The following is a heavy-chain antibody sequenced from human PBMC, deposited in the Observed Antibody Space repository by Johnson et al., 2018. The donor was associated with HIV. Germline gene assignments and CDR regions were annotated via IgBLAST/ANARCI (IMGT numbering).Heavy chain of an antibody. V-gene: IGHV3-30*18. CDR1: GFTFSSYG. D-gene: IGHD6-6*01. CDR3: AKGGGSSTAFDI. J-gene: IGHJ3*02. Sequence: VLLVESGGGVVPPGRSLRLSCAASGFTFSSYGMHWVRQAPGKGLEWVAVISYDGSNKYYADSVKGRFTISRDNSKNTLYLQMNSLRAEDTALYYCAKGGGSSTAFDIWGQGTMVTVSS. CDR2: ISYDGSNK.